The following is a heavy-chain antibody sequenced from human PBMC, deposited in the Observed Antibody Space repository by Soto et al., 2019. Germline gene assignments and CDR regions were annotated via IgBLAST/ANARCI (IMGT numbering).Heavy chain of an antibody. V-gene: IGHV3-30*18. CDR1: GFTFSSYG. D-gene: IGHD3-22*01. J-gene: IGHJ4*02. CDR2: ISYDGSNK. Sequence: GGSLRLSCAASGFTFSSYGMHWVRQAPGKGLEWVAVISYDGSNKYYADSVKGRFTISRDNSKNTLYLQMNSLRAEDTAVYYCAKTGSYYYDSSGYSDYFDYWGQGTLVTVSS. CDR3: AKTGSYYYDSSGYSDYFDY.